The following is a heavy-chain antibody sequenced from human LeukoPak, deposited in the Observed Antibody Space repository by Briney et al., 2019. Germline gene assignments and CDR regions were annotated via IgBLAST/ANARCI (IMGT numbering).Heavy chain of an antibody. Sequence: GESLKISCKGSGYSFTSYWIGWVRQATGQGLEWMGWMNPNSGNTGYAQKFQGRVTMTRNTSISTAYMELSSLRSEDTAVYYCARGSYDSSDYPIWGQGTMVTVSS. D-gene: IGHD3-22*01. V-gene: IGHV1-8*02. CDR2: MNPNSGNT. J-gene: IGHJ3*02. CDR3: ARGSYDSSDYPI. CDR1: GYSFTSYW.